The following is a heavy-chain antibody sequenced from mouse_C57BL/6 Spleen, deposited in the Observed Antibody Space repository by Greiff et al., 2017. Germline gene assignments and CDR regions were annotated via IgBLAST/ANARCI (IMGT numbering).Heavy chain of an antibody. J-gene: IGHJ2*01. Sequence: VQLKESGGGLVKPGGSLKLSCAASGFTFSDYGMHWVRQAPEKGLEWVAYISSGSSTIYYADTVKGRFTISRDNAKNTLFLQMTSLRSEDTAMYYCARDDYDVGYFDYWGQGTTLTVSS. CDR1: GFTFSDYG. CDR3: ARDDYDVGYFDY. V-gene: IGHV5-17*01. CDR2: ISSGSSTI. D-gene: IGHD2-4*01.